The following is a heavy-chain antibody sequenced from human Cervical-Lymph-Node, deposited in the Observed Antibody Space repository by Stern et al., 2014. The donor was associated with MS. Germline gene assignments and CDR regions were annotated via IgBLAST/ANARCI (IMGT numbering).Heavy chain of an antibody. CDR2: INKDGSEK. CDR1: GFTFSHYW. J-gene: IGHJ4*02. D-gene: IGHD4-17*01. CDR3: ARKTTAKN. V-gene: IGHV3-7*01. Sequence: EVQLVESGGGLVQPGGSLRLSCAGSGFTFSHYWMTWVRQAPGKGLEWVASINKDGSEKYYVDYLKGRFTISRDNAKNSLYLQMTSLRADDTAVYYCARKTTAKNWGQGTLVTVSS.